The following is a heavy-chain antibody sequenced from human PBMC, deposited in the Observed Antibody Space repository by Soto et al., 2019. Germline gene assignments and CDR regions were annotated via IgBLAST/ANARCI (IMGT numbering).Heavy chain of an antibody. CDR3: ARALPPGWEIRGGYFDS. Sequence: EVQLVESGGGLIQPGGSLRLSCAASGLSVSNNYMGWVRLAPGKGLEWVSFIYSVGSTYYRDSVKGRFTISRDTSKNIVHLQINGLRAEDTAVYYCARALPPGWEIRGGYFDSWGQGTLVTVSS. CDR2: IYSVGST. D-gene: IGHD3-10*01. J-gene: IGHJ4*02. V-gene: IGHV3-53*01. CDR1: GLSVSNNY.